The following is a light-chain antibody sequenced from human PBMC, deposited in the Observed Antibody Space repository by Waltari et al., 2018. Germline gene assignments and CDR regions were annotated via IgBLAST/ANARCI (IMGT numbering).Light chain of an antibody. CDR2: YDS. Sequence: SFVLTQPPSVSVAPGQTATITCGGNSVGTRTVHWYQQKPGQAPVLVIYYDSERPSGIPERIPGSTFGNTPTLTIDGVEAGDEADYYCQVWDTDGDHPVFGGGTKLTVL. CDR1: SVGTRT. V-gene: IGLV3-21*01. J-gene: IGLJ3*02. CDR3: QVWDTDGDHPV.